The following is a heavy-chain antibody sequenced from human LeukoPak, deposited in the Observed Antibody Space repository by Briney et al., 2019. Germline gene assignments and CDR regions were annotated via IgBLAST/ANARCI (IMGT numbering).Heavy chain of an antibody. CDR2: FDPEEGET. J-gene: IGHJ4*02. CDR3: ATRPSYGDCGVASVY. CDR1: GYTLTESS. D-gene: IGHD4-17*01. Sequence: GASVKVSCKVSGYTLTESSMHWVRQAPGKGLEWMGGFDPEEGETIYAQKFQGRVTMTEDTSTDTAYMELSSLRSEDTAVYYCATRPSYGDCGVASVYWGQGTLVTVSS. V-gene: IGHV1-24*01.